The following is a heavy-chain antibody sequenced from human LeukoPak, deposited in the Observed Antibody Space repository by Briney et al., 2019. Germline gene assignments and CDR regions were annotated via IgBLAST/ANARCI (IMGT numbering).Heavy chain of an antibody. CDR3: ATGGLDCSGGSCYGLWFDP. D-gene: IGHD2-15*01. J-gene: IGHJ5*02. CDR2: IIPMFGTA. Sequence: ASVKVSCKASGGTFSTYAINWVRQAPGQGLEWLGGIIPMFGTANFAQRFQGRVAITADKSTSTAYMELSSLRFEDTAVYYCATGGLDCSGGSCYGLWFDPWGQGTLVTVSS. CDR1: GGTFSTYA. V-gene: IGHV1-69*06.